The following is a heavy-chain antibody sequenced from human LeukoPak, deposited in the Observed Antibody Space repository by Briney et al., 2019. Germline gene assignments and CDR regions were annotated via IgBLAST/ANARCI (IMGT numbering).Heavy chain of an antibody. V-gene: IGHV4-4*07. Sequence: SETLSLTCTVSGGSISSYYWSWIRQPAGKGLEWIGRIYTSGSTNYNPSIKSRVTMSVDTSKNQFSLKLSSVTAADTAMYYCARGRPYSASYYDSDYWGQGTLVTVSS. CDR2: IYTSGST. J-gene: IGHJ4*02. D-gene: IGHD1-26*01. CDR1: GGSISSYY. CDR3: ARGRPYSASYYDSDY.